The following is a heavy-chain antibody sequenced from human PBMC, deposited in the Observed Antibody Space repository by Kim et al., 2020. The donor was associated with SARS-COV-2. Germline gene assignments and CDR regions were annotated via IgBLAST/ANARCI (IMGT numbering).Heavy chain of an antibody. Sequence: GGSLRLSCAASGFTFSSYAMHWVRQAPGKGLEWVAVISYDGSNKYYADSVKGRFTISRDNSKNTLYLQMNSLRAEDTAVYYCARGNFGVVIIGPIDYWGQGTLVTVSS. D-gene: IGHD3-3*01. J-gene: IGHJ4*02. CDR3: ARGNFGVVIIGPIDY. CDR2: ISYDGSNK. CDR1: GFTFSSYA. V-gene: IGHV3-30-3*01.